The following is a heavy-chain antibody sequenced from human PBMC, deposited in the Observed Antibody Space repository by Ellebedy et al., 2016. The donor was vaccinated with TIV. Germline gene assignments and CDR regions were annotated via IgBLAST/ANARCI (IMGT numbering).Heavy chain of an antibody. CDR2: IYQDGSEK. CDR1: GFSFRNYW. Sequence: GESLKISCAASGFSFRNYWMGWVRQAPGKGLEWVANIYQDGSEKSYVDSVKGRFTISRDNAKNSLYLKLTSLRVEEPAVYFCARRGSYGDYAVQVNNWFDRWGQGTLVSVSS. CDR3: ARRGSYGDYAVQVNNWFDR. J-gene: IGHJ5*02. V-gene: IGHV3-7*01. D-gene: IGHD4-17*01.